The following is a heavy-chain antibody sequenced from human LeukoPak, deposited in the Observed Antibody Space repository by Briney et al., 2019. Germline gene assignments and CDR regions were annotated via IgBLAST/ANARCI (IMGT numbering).Heavy chain of an antibody. CDR1: GYTFTSYY. D-gene: IGHD2-21*02. Sequence: ASVKVSCKASGYTFTSYYMHWVRQAPGQGLEWMGIINLSGGSTSYAQKFQGRVTMTRDMSTSTVYMELSSLRSEDTAVYYCARDGRAAYCGGDCYSATLFDYWGQGTLVTVSS. V-gene: IGHV1-46*01. J-gene: IGHJ4*02. CDR3: ARDGRAAYCGGDCYSATLFDY. CDR2: INLSGGST.